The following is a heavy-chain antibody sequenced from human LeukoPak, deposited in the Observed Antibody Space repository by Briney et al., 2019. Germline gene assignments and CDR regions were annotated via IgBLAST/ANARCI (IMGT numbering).Heavy chain of an antibody. V-gene: IGHV3-64*01. CDR2: IDTHGGNT. D-gene: IGHD3-16*01. CDR1: GFTFSRYT. Sequence: GGSLRLSCAASGFTFSRYTMHRVRQAPGKGLESVSAIDTHGGNTYYVKSVKDRFTISRDNSKNTLHLQMGSLRAEDMAVYYCAREVDGGFDPWGQGTLVTVSS. CDR3: AREVDGGFDP. J-gene: IGHJ5*02.